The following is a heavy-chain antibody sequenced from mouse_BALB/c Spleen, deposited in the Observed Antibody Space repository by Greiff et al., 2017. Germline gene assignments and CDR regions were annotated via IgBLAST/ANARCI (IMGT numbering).Heavy chain of an antibody. CDR3: TKRDEGRDYYAMDY. V-gene: IGHV1-18*01. CDR1: GYSFTGYT. J-gene: IGHJ4*01. Sequence: EVQLQQSGPELVQPGASLKISCKASGYSFTGYTMNWVKQSPGKNLEWIGLINPYNGGTSYNQKFKGKATLTVDKSSSTAYLELLSLTSEDSAVYYCTKRDEGRDYYAMDYWGQGTSVTVSS. CDR2: INPYNGGT.